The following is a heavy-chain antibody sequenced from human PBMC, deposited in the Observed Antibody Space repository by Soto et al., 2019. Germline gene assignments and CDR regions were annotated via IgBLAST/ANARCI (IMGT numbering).Heavy chain of an antibody. D-gene: IGHD3-3*01. Sequence: SGGSLRLSCAASGFTFDDYAMHWVRQAPGKGLEWVSGISWNSGSIGYADSVKGRFTISRDNAKNSLYLQMNSLRAEDTALYYSAKADYLSGYWYYFDYWGQGTLVTVSS. CDR3: AKADYLSGYWYYFDY. CDR1: GFTFDDYA. CDR2: ISWNSGSI. V-gene: IGHV3-9*01. J-gene: IGHJ4*02.